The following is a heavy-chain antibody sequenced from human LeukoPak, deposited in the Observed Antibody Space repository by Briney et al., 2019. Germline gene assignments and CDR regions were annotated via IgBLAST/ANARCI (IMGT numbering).Heavy chain of an antibody. CDR3: ASGLPAAPLELFDY. V-gene: IGHV3-23*01. Sequence: RGSLRLSCAASGFTSSSYATSWVRQAPGKGLEWVSAISGSGGSTYYADSVKGRFTISKDNSKNTLYLQMSSLRAEDTAVYYCASGLPAAPLELFDYWGQGTLVTVSS. J-gene: IGHJ4*02. CDR1: GFTSSSYA. CDR2: ISGSGGST. D-gene: IGHD2-2*01.